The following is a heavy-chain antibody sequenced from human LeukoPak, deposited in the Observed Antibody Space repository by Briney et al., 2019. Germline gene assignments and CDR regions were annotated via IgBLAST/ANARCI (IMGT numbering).Heavy chain of an antibody. D-gene: IGHD6-19*01. Sequence: PGGSLRLSCAASGFTFSSYGMHWVRQAPGKGLEWVAVIWYDGSNKYYADSVKGRFTISRDNSKNTLYLQTNSLRAEDTAVYYCAKASLYSSGWHAFDYWGQGTLVTVSS. CDR3: AKASLYSSGWHAFDY. J-gene: IGHJ4*02. V-gene: IGHV3-33*06. CDR1: GFTFSSYG. CDR2: IWYDGSNK.